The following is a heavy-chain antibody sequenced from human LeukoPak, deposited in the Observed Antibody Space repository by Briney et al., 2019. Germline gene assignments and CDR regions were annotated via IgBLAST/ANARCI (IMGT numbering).Heavy chain of an antibody. CDR3: ARGDYGDLGTNAFDI. CDR2: IIPIFGTA. V-gene: IGHV1-69*05. J-gene: IGHJ3*02. Sequence: SVKVSCKASGGTFSSYAISWVRQAPGQGLEWMGGIIPIFGTANYAQKFQGRVTMTRDTSTSTVYMELSSLRSEDTAVYYCARGDYGDLGTNAFDIWGQGTMVTVSS. D-gene: IGHD4-17*01. CDR1: GGTFSSYA.